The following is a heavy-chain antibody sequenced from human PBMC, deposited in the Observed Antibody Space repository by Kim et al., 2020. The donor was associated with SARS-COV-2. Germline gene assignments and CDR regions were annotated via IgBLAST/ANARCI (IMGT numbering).Heavy chain of an antibody. J-gene: IGHJ5*02. CDR2: IYYSVST. D-gene: IGHD3-10*01. Sequence: SETLSLTCTVPGGSVSSGSYYWSWIRQPPGKGLEWIVYIYYSVSTNYNPSLKSRVTISVDTSKNQFSLKLSPVTAADTAVYYCGSRAWGSVGAWFYPWGQGTLVTVSS. V-gene: IGHV4-61*01. CDR3: GSRAWGSVGAWFYP. CDR1: GGSVSSGSYY.